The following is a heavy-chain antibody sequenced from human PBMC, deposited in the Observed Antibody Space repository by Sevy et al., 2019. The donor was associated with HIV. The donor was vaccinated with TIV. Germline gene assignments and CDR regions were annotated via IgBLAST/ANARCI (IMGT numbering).Heavy chain of an antibody. Sequence: GESLKISCAASGFSFSDYYMTWIRQAPGKGLEWVSWISSASTYTVYADSVKGRFTISRDNAKNLMFLQMTSLRAEDTAVYYCARDRSTVTLDSFDIWGQGTMVTVSS. CDR2: ISSASTYT. V-gene: IGHV3-11*06. D-gene: IGHD4-4*01. CDR3: ARDRSTVTLDSFDI. J-gene: IGHJ3*02. CDR1: GFSFSDYY.